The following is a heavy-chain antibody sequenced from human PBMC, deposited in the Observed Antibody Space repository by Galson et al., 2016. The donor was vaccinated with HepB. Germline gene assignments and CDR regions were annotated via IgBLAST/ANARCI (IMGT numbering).Heavy chain of an antibody. J-gene: IGHJ4*02. D-gene: IGHD2-15*01. CDR1: DFSVTTRGVR. Sequence: PALVKPTQTLPLTCTFSDFSVTTRGVRVNWIRQPPGKALEWLARIDWDGDKFYSTSLKTRLTISKDTSKNQVVLAMTNMDPVDTATYYCARAYCSDGSCYNAFDSWGQGTLVTVSS. V-gene: IGHV2-70*04. CDR2: IDWDGDK. CDR3: ARAYCSDGSCYNAFDS.